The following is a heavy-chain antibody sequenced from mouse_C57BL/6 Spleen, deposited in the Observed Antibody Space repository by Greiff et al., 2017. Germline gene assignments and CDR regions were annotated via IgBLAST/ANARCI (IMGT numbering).Heavy chain of an antibody. J-gene: IGHJ3*01. Sequence: QVQLQQSGAELVKPGASVKISCKASGYAFSSYWMNWVKQRPGTGLEWIGQIYPGDGDTNYNGKFKGKATLTADKSSSTAYMQLSSLTSEDSAVYFCARPIYYDYDGFAYWGQGTLVTVSA. CDR2: IYPGDGDT. V-gene: IGHV1-80*01. D-gene: IGHD2-4*01. CDR1: GYAFSSYW. CDR3: ARPIYYDYDGFAY.